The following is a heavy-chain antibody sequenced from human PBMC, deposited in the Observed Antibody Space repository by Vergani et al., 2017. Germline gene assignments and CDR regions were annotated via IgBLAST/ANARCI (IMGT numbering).Heavy chain of an antibody. Sequence: EVQLVQSGAEVKKPGESLRISCKGSGYSFTSYWISWVRQMPGKGLEWMGRIDPSDSYTRYSPSFQGQVTISADKSISTAYLQWSSLKASDTAMYYCARSRAEGYEVDYWGQGTLVTVSS. CDR2: IDPSDSYT. D-gene: IGHD5-12*01. V-gene: IGHV5-10-1*03. J-gene: IGHJ4*02. CDR3: ARSRAEGYEVDY. CDR1: GYSFTSYW.